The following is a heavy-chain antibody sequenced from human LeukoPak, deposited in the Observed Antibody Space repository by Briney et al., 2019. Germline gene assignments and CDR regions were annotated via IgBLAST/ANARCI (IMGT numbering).Heavy chain of an antibody. CDR3: ARDRSTPPKDSIRYNWNDVGYFDY. V-gene: IGHV3-11*04. J-gene: IGHJ4*02. CDR2: ISSSGSTI. CDR1: GFTFSDYY. D-gene: IGHD1-1*01. Sequence: PGGSLRLSCAASGFTFSDYYMSWIRQAPGKGLEWVSYISSSGSTIYFADSVRGRFTISRDNAKNSLYLQMNSLRAEDTAVYYCARDRSTPPKDSIRYNWNDVGYFDYWGQGTLVTVSS.